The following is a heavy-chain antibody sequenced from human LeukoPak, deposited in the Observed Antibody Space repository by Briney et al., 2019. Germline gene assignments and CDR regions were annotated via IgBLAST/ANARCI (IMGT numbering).Heavy chain of an antibody. V-gene: IGHV4-34*01. J-gene: IGHJ3*02. CDR2: INHSGST. CDR3: ARDLGEWELLGDAFDI. Sequence: SETLSLTCAVYGGSFSGYYWSWIRQPPGKGLEWIGEINHSGSTNYNPSLKGRVTISVDTSKNQFSLKLSSVTAADTAVYYCARDLGEWELLGDAFDIWGQGTMVTVSS. CDR1: GGSFSGYY. D-gene: IGHD1-26*01.